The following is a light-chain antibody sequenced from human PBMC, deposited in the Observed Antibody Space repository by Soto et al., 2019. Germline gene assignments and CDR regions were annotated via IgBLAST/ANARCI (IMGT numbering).Light chain of an antibody. J-gene: IGLJ3*02. CDR1: SSDIGSNS. CDR3: ATWSDSLKGWV. CDR2: AND. Sequence: QSVLTQPTSASRTPGQRVTIPCSGSSSDIGSNSVNWYQQLPGAAPRLLIYANDHRPSGVPDRFSASKSGTSASLAISGVRSEDEAFYYCATWSDSLKGWVFGGGTKLTV. V-gene: IGLV1-44*01.